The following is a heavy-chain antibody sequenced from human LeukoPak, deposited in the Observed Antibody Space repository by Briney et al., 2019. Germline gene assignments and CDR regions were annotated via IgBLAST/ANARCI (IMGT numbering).Heavy chain of an antibody. CDR3: ARTLPGVSAPVGMDV. D-gene: IGHD3-10*01. Sequence: ASVKVSCKASGYTFTGYGISWVRQAPGQGLEWMGWISAYNGNTNYAQKLQGRVTMTTDTSTSTAYMELRSLRSDDTAVYYCARTLPGVSAPVGMDVWGQGTTVTVSS. CDR2: ISAYNGNT. CDR1: GYTFTGYG. J-gene: IGHJ6*02. V-gene: IGHV1-18*01.